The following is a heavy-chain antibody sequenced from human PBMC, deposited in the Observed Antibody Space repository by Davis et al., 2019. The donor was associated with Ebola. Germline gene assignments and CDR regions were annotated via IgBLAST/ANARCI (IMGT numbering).Heavy chain of an antibody. J-gene: IGHJ4*02. CDR1: GGTFSTYA. Sequence: SVKVSCKASGGTFSTYAISWVRQAPGQGLEWMGGIIPMFGTVNYAQKFQGRVTITADESTSTAYMELSSLRPDDTAVYYCARGHWNYLYYFDYWGQGTLVTVSS. D-gene: IGHD1-7*01. V-gene: IGHV1-69*13. CDR2: IIPMFGTV. CDR3: ARGHWNYLYYFDY.